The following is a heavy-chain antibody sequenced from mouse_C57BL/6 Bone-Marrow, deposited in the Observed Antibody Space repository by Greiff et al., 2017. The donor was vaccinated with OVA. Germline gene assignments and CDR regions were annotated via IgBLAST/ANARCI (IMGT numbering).Heavy chain of an antibody. Sequence: QVQLQQSGPELVKPGASVKLSCKASGYTFTDYYINWVKQRPGQGLEWIGWIFPGSGSTYYNEKFKGKATLTVDKSSSTAYLLLSSLTSEDSAVYFCAIYYDDSYWYFDVWGTGTTVTVSS. J-gene: IGHJ1*03. V-gene: IGHV1-75*01. D-gene: IGHD2-13*01. CDR3: AIYYDDSYWYFDV. CDR2: IFPGSGST. CDR1: GYTFTDYY.